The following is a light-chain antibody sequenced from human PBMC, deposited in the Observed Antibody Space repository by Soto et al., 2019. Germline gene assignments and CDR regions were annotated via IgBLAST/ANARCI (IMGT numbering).Light chain of an antibody. CDR1: SSDVGAYNY. CDR2: EVS. Sequence: QSALTQPPSASGAPGQSVTISCTGTSSDVGAYNYVSWYQQHPGKAPKLMIYEVSQRPSGVPDRFSGSKSGNTASLTVSGLQAEDAADYYCSSYAGSNNLVFGGGTKLTVL. CDR3: SSYAGSNNLV. V-gene: IGLV2-8*01. J-gene: IGLJ2*01.